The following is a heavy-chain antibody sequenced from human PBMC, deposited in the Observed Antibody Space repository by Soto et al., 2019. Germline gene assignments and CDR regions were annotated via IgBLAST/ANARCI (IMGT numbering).Heavy chain of an antibody. CDR3: ARSMEYCSSTSCYTGEYYYYYGMDV. D-gene: IGHD2-2*02. Sequence: SETLSLTCTVSGGSISSGGYYWSWIRQHPGKGLEWIWYIYYSGCTYYNPSLKSRVTISVDTSKNQFSLKLSSVTAADTAVYYCARSMEYCSSTSCYTGEYYYYYGMDVWGQGTTVTVSS. V-gene: IGHV4-31*03. J-gene: IGHJ6*02. CDR1: GGSISSGGYY. CDR2: IYYSGCT.